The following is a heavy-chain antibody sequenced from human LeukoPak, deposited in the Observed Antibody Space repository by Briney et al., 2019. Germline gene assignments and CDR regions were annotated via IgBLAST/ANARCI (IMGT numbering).Heavy chain of an antibody. V-gene: IGHV4-4*07. CDR2: IHTSGKT. J-gene: IGHJ4*02. D-gene: IGHD6-13*01. Sequence: PSETLSLTCTASCGSISGYYWSWIRQPAGEGLEWIGHIHTSGKTNYNLSLKSRVSMSVDTSKNQFSLKLTSVTAADTAVYYCVRGGSAAAAVFDYWGQGTLVTVSS. CDR3: VRGGSAAAAVFDY. CDR1: CGSISGYY.